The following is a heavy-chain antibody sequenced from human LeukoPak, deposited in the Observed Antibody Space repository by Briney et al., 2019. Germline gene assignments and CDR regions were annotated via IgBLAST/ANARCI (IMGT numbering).Heavy chain of an antibody. Sequence: LGIANYAQKFQGRVTITADKSTSTAYMKLSSLRSEDTAVYYCAREGIDYYGSGSYYPDPWGQGTLVTVSS. J-gene: IGHJ5*02. CDR3: AREGIDYYGSGSYYPDP. V-gene: IGHV1-69*04. D-gene: IGHD3-10*01. CDR2: LGIA.